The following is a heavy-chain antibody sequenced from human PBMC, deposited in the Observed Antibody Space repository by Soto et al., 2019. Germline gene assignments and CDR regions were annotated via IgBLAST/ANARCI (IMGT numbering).Heavy chain of an antibody. CDR3: ARGWLQRPDY. V-gene: IGHV3-30-3*01. J-gene: IGHJ4*02. CDR1: GFTLRNYA. CDR2: ISYDVGQT. Sequence: QVQLAESGGGVVQPGRSLRLSCAASGFTLRNYAMHWVRQAPGKGLEWVAVISYDVGQTYYADSVKGRFTISRDNSKNTLYLQMSSLRPDDTAVYFCARGWLQRPDYWGQGTLVTVSS. D-gene: IGHD5-12*01.